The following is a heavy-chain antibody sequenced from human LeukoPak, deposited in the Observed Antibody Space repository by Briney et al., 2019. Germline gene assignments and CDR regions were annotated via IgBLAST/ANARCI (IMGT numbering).Heavy chain of an antibody. CDR1: GGSISSYY. D-gene: IGHD1-1*01. J-gene: IGHJ3*02. CDR2: IYYSGST. V-gene: IGHV4-59*01. Sequence: SETLSLTCTVSGGSISSYYWSWIRQPPGKGLEWIGYIYYSGSTNYNPSLKSRVTISVDTSKNQFSLKLSSVTAADTAVYYCARESFWSHGAFDIWGQGTMVTVSS. CDR3: ARESFWSHGAFDI.